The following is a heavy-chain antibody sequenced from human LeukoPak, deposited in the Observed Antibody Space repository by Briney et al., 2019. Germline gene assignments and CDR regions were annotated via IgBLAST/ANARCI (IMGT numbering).Heavy chain of an antibody. D-gene: IGHD5-18*01. J-gene: IGHJ4*02. CDR1: GFTFSSYG. CDR2: IWYDGSNK. CDR3: ARARLMVDTAMVPSY. Sequence: GGSLRLSCAASGFTFSSYGMHWVRQAPGKGLEWVAVIWYDGSNKYYADSVKGRFTISRDNSKNTLYLQMNSLRAEDTAVYYCARARLMVDTAMVPSYWGQGTLVTVSS. V-gene: IGHV3-33*01.